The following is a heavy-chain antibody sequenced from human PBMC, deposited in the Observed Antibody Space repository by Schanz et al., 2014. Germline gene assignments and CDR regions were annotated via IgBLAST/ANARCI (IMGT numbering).Heavy chain of an antibody. D-gene: IGHD3-10*01. CDR2: ISGSGGST. J-gene: IGHJ5*02. CDR3: ARPALWFGDNCFDP. CDR1: GFSFTTYA. Sequence: EVQLVASGGGLVQPGGSLRLSCAASGFSFTTYAMAWVRQAPGKGLEWVSAISGSGGSTYYADSVKGRFTISRDNSKNTLYLQMNSLRAEDTAVYYCARPALWFGDNCFDPWGQGILXTVSS. V-gene: IGHV3-23*04.